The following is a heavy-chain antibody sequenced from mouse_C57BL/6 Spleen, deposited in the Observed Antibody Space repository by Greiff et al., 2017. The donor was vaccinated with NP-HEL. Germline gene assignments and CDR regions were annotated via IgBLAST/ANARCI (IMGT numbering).Heavy chain of an antibody. CDR1: GYTFTSYG. CDR3: ARIRNYDYGYYAMDF. J-gene: IGHJ4*01. V-gene: IGHV1-81*01. Sequence: VQLQQSGAELARPGASVKLSCKASGYTFTSYGISWVKQRTGQGLEWIGEIYPRSGNTYYNEKFKGKATLTADKSSSTAYIELRSLTSDDSAVYFWARIRNYDYGYYAMDFWGQGTSVTVPS. D-gene: IGHD2-4*01. CDR2: IYPRSGNT.